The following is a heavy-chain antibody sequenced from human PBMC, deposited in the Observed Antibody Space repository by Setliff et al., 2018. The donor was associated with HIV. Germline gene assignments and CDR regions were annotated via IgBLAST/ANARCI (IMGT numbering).Heavy chain of an antibody. CDR1: GYTFTGHY. J-gene: IGHJ4*02. CDR3: VRDIKYASGSSYLGPSPGFDY. V-gene: IGHV1-2*06. D-gene: IGHD3-10*01. Sequence: ASVKVSCKASGYTFTGHYIHWVRQAPGQGLEWMGRINPNSGGTNYAQKFQGRFTITRDTSISTAYMELSRLRSDDTALYYCVRDIKYASGSSYLGPSPGFDYWGQGTLVTVSS. CDR2: INPNSGGT.